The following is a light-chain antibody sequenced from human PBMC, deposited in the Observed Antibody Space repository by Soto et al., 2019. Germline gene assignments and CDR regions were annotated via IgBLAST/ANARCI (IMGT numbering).Light chain of an antibody. CDR2: EVT. CDR1: TSDICFYGY. J-gene: IGLJ1*01. CDR3: SSYSTSYFYF. V-gene: IGLV2-14*01. Sequence: SVLTHPDSASGAPGQSLTISSTETTSDICFYGYVSWYQQYPGKAPKLFIYEVTIRPSGISNRFSGSKSGSTACLTISGLRDEDEADYYCSSYSTSYFYFFGSGTKVTLL.